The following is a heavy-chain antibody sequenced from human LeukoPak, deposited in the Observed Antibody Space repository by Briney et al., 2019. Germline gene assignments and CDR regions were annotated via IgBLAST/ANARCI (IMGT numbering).Heavy chain of an antibody. CDR3: ARDLDIVVVPAAPTPDYYYYGMDV. J-gene: IGHJ6*02. CDR1: GFTFSSYD. Sequence: GGSLRLSCAASGFTFSSYDMHWVRQATGKGLEWASAIGTAGDTYYPGSVKGRFTISRENAKNSLYLQMNSLRAGDTAVYYCARDLDIVVVPAAPTPDYYYYGMDVWGQGTTVTVSS. D-gene: IGHD2-2*01. CDR2: IGTAGDT. V-gene: IGHV3-13*01.